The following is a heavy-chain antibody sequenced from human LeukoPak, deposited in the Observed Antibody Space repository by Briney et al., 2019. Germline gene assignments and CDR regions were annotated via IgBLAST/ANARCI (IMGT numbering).Heavy chain of an antibody. J-gene: IGHJ6*02. CDR3: ARVVRSDSFDYDYYYAMDV. D-gene: IGHD2-8*01. V-gene: IGHV1-18*01. CDR1: GFTFTRYS. CDR2: ISDYNGNT. Sequence: ASVNVSCKASGFTFTRYSITWVRQAPGKGHEWMGWISDYNGNTNYAQKYQGRVTMTTDTSTRTAYMELRSLRSDDTAVYYCARVVRSDSFDYDYYYAMDVWGQGTTATVSS.